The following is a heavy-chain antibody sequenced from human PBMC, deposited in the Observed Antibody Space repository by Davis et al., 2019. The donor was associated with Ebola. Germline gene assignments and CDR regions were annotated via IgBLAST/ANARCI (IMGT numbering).Heavy chain of an antibody. CDR2: ISYDGSNK. CDR1: GFTFSSYA. V-gene: IGHV3-30-3*01. J-gene: IGHJ4*02. D-gene: IGHD5-18*01. CDR3: ATDTAMETGY. Sequence: PGGSLRLSCAASGFTFSSYAMHWVRQAPGKGLEWVAVISYDGSNKYYADSVKGRFTISRDNSKSTLYLQMNSLRAEDTAVYYCATDTAMETGYWGQGTLVTVSS.